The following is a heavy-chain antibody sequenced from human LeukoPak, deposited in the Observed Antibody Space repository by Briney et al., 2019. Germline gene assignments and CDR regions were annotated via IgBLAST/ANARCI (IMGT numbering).Heavy chain of an antibody. CDR3: VRGERCGGDCSSRQQ. J-gene: IGHJ1*01. D-gene: IGHD2-21*02. Sequence: SETLSLTCNVSGGPLTISYWSWFRQPPGRGLEWIGYIYYTGITNYHPSLAGRVTMSLDMSKNLISLNLDSVTAADTAVYYCVRGERCGGDCSSRQQWGQGTLVTVSS. CDR1: GGPLTISY. CDR2: IYYTGIT. V-gene: IGHV4-59*13.